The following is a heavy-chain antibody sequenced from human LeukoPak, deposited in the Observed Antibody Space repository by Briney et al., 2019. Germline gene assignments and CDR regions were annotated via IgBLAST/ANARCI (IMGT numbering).Heavy chain of an antibody. CDR2: IKQDGSDK. V-gene: IGHV3-7*03. D-gene: IGHD5-18*01. CDR1: EFTFSTHW. J-gene: IGHJ4*02. Sequence: GGSLRLSCVASEFTFSTHWMSWVRQAPGKGLELVANIKQDGSDKYYVDSVKGRFIISRDNSKNSLYLQMNSLRTEDTALYYCAKDRGGYSYAADYWGQGTLVTVSS. CDR3: AKDRGGYSYAADY.